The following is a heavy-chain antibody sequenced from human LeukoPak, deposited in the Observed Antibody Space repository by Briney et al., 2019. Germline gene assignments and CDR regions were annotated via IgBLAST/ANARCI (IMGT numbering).Heavy chain of an antibody. V-gene: IGHV3-23*01. CDR3: AKGILVAARVLGEAYYFDY. Sequence: GGSLRLSCAASGFTFSSYAMSWVRQAPGKGLEWVSAISGSGGSTYYADSVKGRFTISRDNSKNTLYLQMNSLRAEDTAVYYCAKGILVAARVLGEAYYFDYWGQGTLVTVSS. J-gene: IGHJ4*02. CDR1: GFTFSSYA. CDR2: ISGSGGST. D-gene: IGHD2-2*01.